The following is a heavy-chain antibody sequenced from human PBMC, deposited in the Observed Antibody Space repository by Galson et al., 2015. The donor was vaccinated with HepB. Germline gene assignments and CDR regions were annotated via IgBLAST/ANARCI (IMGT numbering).Heavy chain of an antibody. CDR1: GYTFTSYG. CDR3: AKGIAAAGTFLRFPYYYTDV. D-gene: IGHD6-13*01. J-gene: IGHJ6*03. V-gene: IGHV1-18*01. Sequence: SVKVSCKASGYTFTSYGISWVRQAPGQGLEWMGWISAYNGNTNYAQKLQGRVTMTTDTSTSTAYMELRSLRSDDTAVYYCAKGIAAAGTFLRFPYYYTDVWGKGTTVTVSS. CDR2: ISAYNGNT.